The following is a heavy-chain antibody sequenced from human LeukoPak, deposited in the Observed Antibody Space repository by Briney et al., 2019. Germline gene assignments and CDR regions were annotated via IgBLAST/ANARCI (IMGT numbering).Heavy chain of an antibody. CDR1: GGSISSYY. D-gene: IGHD6-13*01. CDR3: ARPGGLYTSTWYFHR. J-gene: IGHJ1*01. Sequence: PSETLSLTCTVSGGSISSYYWSWIRQPPGKGLEWIGYIDYSGSTIHNPSLKSRATISVNTSKTQFSLQLTSVPAADTAVYYCARPGGLYTSTWYFHRWGQGTLVTVP. CDR2: IDYSGST. V-gene: IGHV4-59*01.